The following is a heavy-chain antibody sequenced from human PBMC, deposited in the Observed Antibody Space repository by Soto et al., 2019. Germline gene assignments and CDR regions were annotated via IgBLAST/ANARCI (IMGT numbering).Heavy chain of an antibody. CDR3: ARGRRGVGSGWYYFDY. J-gene: IGHJ4*02. CDR2: ISSSSSTI. V-gene: IGHV3-48*02. CDR1: GFTFSSYS. Sequence: PGGSLRLSCAASGFTFSSYSMNWVRQAPGKGLEWVSYISSSSSTIYYADSVKGRFTISRDNAKNSLYLQMNSLRDEDTAVYYCARGRRGVGSGWYYFDYWRQGTLVPVSS. D-gene: IGHD6-19*01.